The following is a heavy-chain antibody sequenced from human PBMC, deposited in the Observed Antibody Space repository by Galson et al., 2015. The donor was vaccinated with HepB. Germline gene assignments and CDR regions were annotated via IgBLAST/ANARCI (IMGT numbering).Heavy chain of an antibody. D-gene: IGHD2-8*02. V-gene: IGHV3-7*03. CDR3: ARPHILLANWFDP. CDR2: IKHDGSDK. CDR1: GFTFSTYW. J-gene: IGHJ5*02. Sequence: SLRLSCAASGFTFSTYWMTWVRQAPGKGLEWVAKIKHDGSDKYYVDSVKGRFTISRDNAKNLLYLQMNSLRAEDTAVYYCARPHILLANWFDPWGQGTLVTVSS.